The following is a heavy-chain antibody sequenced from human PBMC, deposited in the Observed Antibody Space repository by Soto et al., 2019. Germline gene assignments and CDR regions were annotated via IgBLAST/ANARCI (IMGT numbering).Heavy chain of an antibody. J-gene: IGHJ4*02. CDR1: GGTFSSYA. CDR3: ARDGYDILTGYSEYYFDY. CDR2: IIPIFGTA. Sequence: GASVKVSCKASGGTFSSYAISWVRQAPGQGLEWMGGIIPIFGTANYAQKFQGRVTITADESTSTAYMELSSLRSEDTAVYYCARDGYDILTGYSEYYFDYWGQGTLVTVSS. V-gene: IGHV1-69*13. D-gene: IGHD3-9*01.